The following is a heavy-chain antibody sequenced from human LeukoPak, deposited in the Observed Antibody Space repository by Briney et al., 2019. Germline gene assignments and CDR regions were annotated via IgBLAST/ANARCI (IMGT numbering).Heavy chain of an antibody. Sequence: SETLSLTCAVSGYSISSGYYWGWIRQPPGKGLEWIGSIYHSGSTYYNPSLKSRVTVSVDTSKHHFSLKLSSVTAADTAVYYCARSIAARLAVWDFDYWGQGTLVTVSS. D-gene: IGHD6-6*01. CDR1: GYSISSGYY. CDR3: ARSIAARLAVWDFDY. CDR2: IYHSGST. V-gene: IGHV4-38-2*01. J-gene: IGHJ4*02.